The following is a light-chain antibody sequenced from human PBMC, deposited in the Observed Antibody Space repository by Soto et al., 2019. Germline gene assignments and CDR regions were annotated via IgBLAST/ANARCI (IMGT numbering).Light chain of an antibody. CDR1: RASIGSNT. J-gene: IGLJ3*02. CDR2: NNN. Sequence: QAVVTQPPSASGTPGQRVTISCSGSRASIGSNTVTWYQHLPGAAPKLLVYNNNQRPSGVPDRFSGSKSDTSASLAISGLQFEDEAVYYCAAWDDSLSGPVFGGGTKVTVL. V-gene: IGLV1-44*01. CDR3: AAWDDSLSGPV.